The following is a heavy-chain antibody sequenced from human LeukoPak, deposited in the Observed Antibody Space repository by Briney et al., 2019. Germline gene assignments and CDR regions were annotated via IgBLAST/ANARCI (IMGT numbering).Heavy chain of an antibody. CDR2: MNPNSGNT. CDR1: GYTFTSYD. V-gene: IGHV1-8*01. Sequence: ASVKVSCKASGYTFTSYDINWVRQATGQGLEWMGWMNPNSGNTGCAQKFQGRVTMTRNTSISTAYMELSSLRSEDTAVYYCARVARPRRNWFDPWGQGTLVTVSS. D-gene: IGHD5-12*01. CDR3: ARVARPRRNWFDP. J-gene: IGHJ5*02.